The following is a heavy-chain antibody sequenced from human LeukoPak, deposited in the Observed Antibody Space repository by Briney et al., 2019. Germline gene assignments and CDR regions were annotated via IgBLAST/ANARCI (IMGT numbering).Heavy chain of an antibody. Sequence: PGGSLRLSCAASGFTVSSNYMSWVRQAPGKGLEWVSVIYSGGSTYYADSVKGRFTISRDNSKNTLYLQMNSLRAEDTAVYYCATPIAAAGIVGPYYGMDVWGQGTTVTGSS. J-gene: IGHJ6*02. CDR2: IYSGGST. D-gene: IGHD6-13*01. CDR3: ATPIAAAGIVGPYYGMDV. V-gene: IGHV3-53*01. CDR1: GFTVSSNY.